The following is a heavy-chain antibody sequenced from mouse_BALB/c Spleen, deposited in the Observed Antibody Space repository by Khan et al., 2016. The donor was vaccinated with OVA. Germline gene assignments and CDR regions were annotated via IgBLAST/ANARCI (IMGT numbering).Heavy chain of an antibody. Sequence: VQLQQSGPGLVKPSQSLSLTCTVTGYSITSGYGWIWIRQFPGNKLEWMGYISYSGSTNYNPSLKSRISITRDTSKNQFFLQLNSVTTEDTATYYCVRTARIKYWGQGTTLTVSS. CDR1: GYSITSGYG. D-gene: IGHD1-2*01. CDR2: ISYSGST. V-gene: IGHV3-2*02. J-gene: IGHJ2*01. CDR3: VRTARIKY.